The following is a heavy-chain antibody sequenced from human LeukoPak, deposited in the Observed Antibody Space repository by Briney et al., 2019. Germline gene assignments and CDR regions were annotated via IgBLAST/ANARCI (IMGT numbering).Heavy chain of an antibody. D-gene: IGHD4-17*01. CDR3: ARQRSTTGKYFQH. V-gene: IGHV4-39*01. Sequence: SETLSLTCAVYGGSISSYYWGWIRQSPGKGLEWIGSIYYSGSTYYNPSLKSRVTISVDTSKNQFSLKLSSVTAADTAVYYCARQRSTTGKYFQHWGQGTLVTVSS. J-gene: IGHJ1*01. CDR1: GGSISSYY. CDR2: IYYSGST.